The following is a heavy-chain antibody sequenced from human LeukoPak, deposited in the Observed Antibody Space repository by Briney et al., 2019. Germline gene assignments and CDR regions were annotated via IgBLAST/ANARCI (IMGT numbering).Heavy chain of an antibody. J-gene: IGHJ6*03. Sequence: ASVKVSCKASGYTFTSYDINWVRQATGQGLEWMGWMNPNSGNTGYAQKFQGRVTITRNTSISTAYMELSRLRSDDTAVYYCARDNCSITTSAPYNYNYTTDASGKGTTGTVSS. CDR1: GYTFTSYD. CDR3: ARDNCSITTSAPYNYNYTTDA. D-gene: IGHD2-2*01. V-gene: IGHV1-8*03. CDR2: MNPNSGNT.